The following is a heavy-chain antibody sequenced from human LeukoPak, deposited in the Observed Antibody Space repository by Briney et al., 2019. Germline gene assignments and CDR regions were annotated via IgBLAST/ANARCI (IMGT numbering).Heavy chain of an antibody. V-gene: IGHV3-74*01. CDR2: INTDGSST. CDR3: ARDTYDGFDI. CDR1: GFTFSSYW. J-gene: IGHJ3*02. Sequence: GGSLRLSCAASGFTFSSYWIHWVRQAPGKGLVWVSRINTDGSSTTYADSVKGRFTISRDNAKNTLYLQMNSLRAEDTAVYYYARDTYDGFDIWGQGTMVTVSS.